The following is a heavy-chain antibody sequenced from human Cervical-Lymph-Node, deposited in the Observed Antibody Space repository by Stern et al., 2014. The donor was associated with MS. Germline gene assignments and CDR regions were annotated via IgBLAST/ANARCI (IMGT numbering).Heavy chain of an antibody. CDR3: ATTRWDLFTWNWFDP. CDR2: IHDSGST. Sequence: QVQLVQSGPGLVKPSQTLSLTCTVSGGSISSSGYYWSWIRQPADKGLEWIGRIHDSGSTYYNPSLKSRVTISMGTAQNQFSLKLPSVTAADTAVYYCATTRWDLFTWNWFDPWGQGTLVTVSS. J-gene: IGHJ5*02. CDR1: GGSISSSGYY. D-gene: IGHD1-26*01. V-gene: IGHV4-61*02.